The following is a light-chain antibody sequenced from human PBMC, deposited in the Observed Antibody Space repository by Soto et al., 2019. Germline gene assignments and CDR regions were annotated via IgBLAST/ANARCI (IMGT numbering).Light chain of an antibody. J-gene: IGKJ2*01. CDR2: EAS. V-gene: IGKV3-20*01. CDR1: QSVGSTY. CDR3: QQFGTSPRYT. Sequence: EILLTQSPGTLSLSPGERATLSCRTSQSVGSTYLAWYQQKPGQAPRLLIYEASRRATGIPARFSGSGSGTDFTLTISRLEPEDFAVYYWQQFGTSPRYTFGQGTKLEI.